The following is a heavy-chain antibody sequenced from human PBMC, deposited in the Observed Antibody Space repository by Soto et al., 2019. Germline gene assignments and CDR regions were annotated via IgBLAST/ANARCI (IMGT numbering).Heavy chain of an antibody. V-gene: IGHV4-39*07. CDR1: GGSISSTNYF. D-gene: IGHD6-19*01. CDR3: ARGAGPLQAPFDY. CDR2: IHYSGST. J-gene: IGHJ4*02. Sequence: SETLSLTCTVSGGSISSTNYFWGWIRQPPGKGLEWIGSIHYSGSTYYNLSLKSRVTISVDKSKNPFSLKLSSVTAADTAVYYCARGAGPLQAPFDYWGQGTLVTVSS.